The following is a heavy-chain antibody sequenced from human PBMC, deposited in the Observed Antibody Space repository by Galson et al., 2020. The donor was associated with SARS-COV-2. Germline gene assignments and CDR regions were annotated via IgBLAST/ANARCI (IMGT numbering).Heavy chain of an antibody. Sequence: ASVKISCKTSGYTFISYNINWVLQAPGQGLQWVGWMDPNSGKAVSSQKFQGRVTMTSTTAISTSSMELISLRSEDTAVYYCARYGGTNACDTWGQGTLVVVSS. J-gene: IGHJ3*02. CDR1: GYTFISYN. D-gene: IGHD3-16*01. CDR3: ARYGGTNACDT. V-gene: IGHV1-8*01. CDR2: MDPNSGKA.